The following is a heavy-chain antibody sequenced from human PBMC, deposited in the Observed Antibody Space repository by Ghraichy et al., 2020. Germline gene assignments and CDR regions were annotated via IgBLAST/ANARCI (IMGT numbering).Heavy chain of an antibody. CDR1: GASISSSNW. CDR3: ARDGRYDPRPAGGLNWFDP. J-gene: IGHJ5*02. Sequence: SETLSLTCAVSGASISSSNWWTWVRQSPGKGLEWIGEIFHSGITNYNPSLKTRVTISVDKSNNHFSLKLTSVTAADTAVYYCARDGRYDPRPAGGLNWFDPWGQGTLVIVSS. CDR2: IFHSGIT. V-gene: IGHV4-4*02. D-gene: IGHD3-22*01.